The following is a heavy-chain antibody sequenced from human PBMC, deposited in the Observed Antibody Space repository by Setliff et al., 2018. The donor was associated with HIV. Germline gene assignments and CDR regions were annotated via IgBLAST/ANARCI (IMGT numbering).Heavy chain of an antibody. Sequence: SETLSLTCTVSGGSISSGSHYWSWIRQPAGKGLEWIGLIYTSGRTNYNPSLKSRVTISVDRSKNQFSLNLSSVAAADTALYYCASLFHDTSAPWLYYFDYWGQGTLVTVSS. D-gene: IGHD3-22*01. CDR2: IYTSGRT. J-gene: IGHJ4*02. CDR3: ASLFHDTSAPWLYYFDY. CDR1: GGSISSGSHY. V-gene: IGHV4-61*02.